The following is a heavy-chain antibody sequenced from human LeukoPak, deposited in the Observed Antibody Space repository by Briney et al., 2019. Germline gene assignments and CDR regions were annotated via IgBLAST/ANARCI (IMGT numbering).Heavy chain of an antibody. J-gene: IGHJ4*02. D-gene: IGHD4-23*01. V-gene: IGHV4-34*01. Sequence: SETLSLTCAVYGESFRAYYWTWLRQPPGKGLEWIGEISHSGSTNYNPSLKSRVTISVDTSKNQFSLKLSSVTAADTAVYYCARGFRGYYGGKNYFDYWGQGTLVTVSS. CDR1: GESFRAYY. CDR3: ARGFRGYYGGKNYFDY. CDR2: ISHSGST.